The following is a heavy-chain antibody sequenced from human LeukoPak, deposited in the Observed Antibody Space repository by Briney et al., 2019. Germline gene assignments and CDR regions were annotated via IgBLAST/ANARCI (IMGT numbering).Heavy chain of an antibody. Sequence: SETLSLTCTVSGGSMSSYYWSWVRQPAGEGLEWVGRIYTSGGTNYNPSLKSRVTMSVDTSKNQFSLKLSSVTAADTAVYYCARDSSSSGGSYYYYYYYMDVWGEGTTVTVSS. J-gene: IGHJ6*03. CDR2: IYTSGGT. V-gene: IGHV4-4*07. CDR1: GGSMSSYY. D-gene: IGHD6-6*01. CDR3: ARDSSSSGGSYYYYYYYMDV.